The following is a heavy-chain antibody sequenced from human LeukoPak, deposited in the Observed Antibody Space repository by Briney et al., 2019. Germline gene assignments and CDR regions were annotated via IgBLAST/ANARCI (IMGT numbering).Heavy chain of an antibody. V-gene: IGHV3-23*01. J-gene: IGHJ4*02. CDR2: ISGSGGST. D-gene: IGHD3-9*01. CDR3: ARDQRLYYDILTGYYGELDY. CDR1: GFTFSSYG. Sequence: PGGSLRLSCAASGFTFSSYGMSWVRQAPGKGLEWVSAISGSGGSTYYADSVKGRFTISRDNAKNSLYLQMNSLRAEDTAVYYCARDQRLYYDILTGYYGELDYWGQETLVTVSS.